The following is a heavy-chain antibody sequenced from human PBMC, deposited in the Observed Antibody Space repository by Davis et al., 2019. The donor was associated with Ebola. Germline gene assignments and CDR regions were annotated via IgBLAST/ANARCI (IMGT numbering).Heavy chain of an antibody. CDR2: ISAYNGNT. CDR3: ARDVTMIVGGWFDP. J-gene: IGHJ5*02. V-gene: IGHV1-18*04. D-gene: IGHD3-22*01. CDR1: GYTFTGYY. Sequence: ASVKVSCKASGYTFTGYYMHWVRQAPGQGLEWMGWISAYNGNTNYAQKLQGRVTMTTDTSTSTAYMELRSLRSDDTAVYYCARDVTMIVGGWFDPWGQGTLVTVSS.